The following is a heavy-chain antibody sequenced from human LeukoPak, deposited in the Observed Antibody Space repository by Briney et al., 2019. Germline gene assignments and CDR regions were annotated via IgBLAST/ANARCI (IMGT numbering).Heavy chain of an antibody. CDR3: AREPNKEWYYYDSSGYYGGYGMDV. D-gene: IGHD3-22*01. V-gene: IGHV3-30-3*01. Sequence: ESGGGVVQPGRSLRLSCAASGFTFSSYAMQWVRQAPGKGLEWVAVISYDGSNKYYADSVKGRFTISRDNSKNTLYLQMNSLRAEDTAVYYCAREPNKEWYYYDSSGYYGGYGMDVWGQGTTVTVSS. CDR1: GFTFSSYA. CDR2: ISYDGSNK. J-gene: IGHJ6*02.